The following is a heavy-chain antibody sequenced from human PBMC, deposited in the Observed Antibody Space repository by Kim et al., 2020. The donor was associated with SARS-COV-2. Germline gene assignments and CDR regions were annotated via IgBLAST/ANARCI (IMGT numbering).Heavy chain of an antibody. CDR2: ISSSGSTI. CDR1: GFTFSDYY. D-gene: IGHD3-10*01. V-gene: IGHV3-11*01. J-gene: IGHJ6*02. CDR3: ARLSITMVRGVTRTSYYYYGMDV. Sequence: GGSLRLSCAASGFTFSDYYMSWIRQAPGKGLEWVSYISSSGSTIYYADSVKGRFTISRDNAKNSLYLQMNSLRAEDTAVYYCARLSITMVRGVTRTSYYYYGMDVWGQGTTVTVSS.